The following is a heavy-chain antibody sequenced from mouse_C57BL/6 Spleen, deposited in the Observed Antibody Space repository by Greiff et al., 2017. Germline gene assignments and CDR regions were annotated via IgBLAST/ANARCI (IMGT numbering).Heavy chain of an antibody. Sequence: VKLMESGPGLVAPSQSLSITCTVSGFSLTSYGVSWVRQPPGKGLEWLGVIWGDGSTNYHSALISRLSISKDNSKSQVFLKLNSLQTDDTATYYCAKGNTKSQTGTGPYFDYWGQGTTLTVSS. CDR3: AKGNTKSQTGTGPYFDY. J-gene: IGHJ2*01. V-gene: IGHV2-3*01. D-gene: IGHD4-1*01. CDR1: GFSLTSYG. CDR2: IWGDGST.